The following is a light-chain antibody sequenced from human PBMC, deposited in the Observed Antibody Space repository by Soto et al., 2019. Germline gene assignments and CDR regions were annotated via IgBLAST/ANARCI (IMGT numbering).Light chain of an antibody. V-gene: IGKV3-11*01. J-gene: IGKJ4*01. Sequence: ELVLPQSPATLSLSPGERATLSCRASQSLTTYLGWYQQKPGQAPRLLNYDASNRAAGIPARFSGSGSGTDFTLTIGSLGPEDYGTYYCHHAGTVGGGTKVDIK. CDR2: DAS. CDR1: QSLTTY. CDR3: HHAGT.